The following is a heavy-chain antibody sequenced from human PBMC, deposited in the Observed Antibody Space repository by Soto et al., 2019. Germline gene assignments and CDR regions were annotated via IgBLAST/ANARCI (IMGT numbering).Heavy chain of an antibody. CDR1: GGSISSSNW. CDR3: ARGVYGNSGYIIGFFDN. Sequence: QVQLQESGPGLVRPSGTLSLTCTVSGGSISSSNWWTXVRXXXXKGLEWIGEIFHSGTTNYNPSLKSRVTISVDKSKNQFSLKVNSVTAADTAVYYCARGVYGNSGYIIGFFDNWGQGTLVTVSS. J-gene: IGHJ4*02. V-gene: IGHV4-4*02. CDR2: IFHSGTT. D-gene: IGHD3-22*01.